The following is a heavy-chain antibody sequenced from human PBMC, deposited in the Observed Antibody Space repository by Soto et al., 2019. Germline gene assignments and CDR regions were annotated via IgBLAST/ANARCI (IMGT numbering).Heavy chain of an antibody. J-gene: IGHJ4*02. Sequence: SETLSLTCAVYGGSFSGYYWSWIRQPPGKGLEWIGEINHSGSTNYNPSLKSRVTIAVDTSKNQFSLKLSSVPAADSGVYYCARDRISNWNYRSHFDYWGRGTLVTVSS. D-gene: IGHD1-7*01. CDR1: GGSFSGYY. V-gene: IGHV4-34*01. CDR2: INHSGST. CDR3: ARDRISNWNYRSHFDY.